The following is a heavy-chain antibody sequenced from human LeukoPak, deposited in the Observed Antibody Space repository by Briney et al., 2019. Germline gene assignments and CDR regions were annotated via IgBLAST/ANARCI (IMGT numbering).Heavy chain of an antibody. CDR1: SGSITSYY. D-gene: IGHD2-8*01. CDR3: ASGHGVQTLNFDS. Sequence: SETLSLTCTVSSGSITSYYLSWIRQLPGKGLEWMGYIYYSGSTNYNPSLKSRVTISIDTSKNQSSLKLSSVTAADTAVYYCASGHGVQTLNFDSWGQGTLVTVSS. J-gene: IGHJ4*02. CDR2: IYYSGST. V-gene: IGHV4-59*01.